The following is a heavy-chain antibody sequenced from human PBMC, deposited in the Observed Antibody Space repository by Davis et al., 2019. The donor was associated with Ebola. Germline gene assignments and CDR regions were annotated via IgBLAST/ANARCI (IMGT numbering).Heavy chain of an antibody. CDR2: ISGSGSST. CDR3: ARECSDGVHWWFDP. Sequence: PGGSLRLSCAASGFTFSSYAMSWVRQAPGKGLEWVSGISGSGSSTYYADSVKGRFTISRDNSKNSLYLQMNSLRAEDTAVYYCARECSDGVHWWFDPWGQGTLVTASS. J-gene: IGHJ5*02. V-gene: IGHV3-23*01. CDR1: GFTFSSYA. D-gene: IGHD2-15*01.